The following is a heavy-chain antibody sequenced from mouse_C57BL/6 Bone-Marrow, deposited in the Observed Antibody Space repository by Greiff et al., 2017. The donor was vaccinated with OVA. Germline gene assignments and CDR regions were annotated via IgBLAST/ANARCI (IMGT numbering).Heavy chain of an antibody. J-gene: IGHJ1*03. Sequence: SGPELVKPGASVKISCKASGYTFTDYYINWVKQRPGQGLEWIGWIFPGSGSTYYNEKFKGKATLTVAKTSSTAYMLHNSLTSEDTAVYSWARGGTAVEETRYFDVWGTGTTVTVSS. CDR3: ARGGTAVEETRYFDV. D-gene: IGHD1-1*01. CDR2: IFPGSGST. CDR1: GYTFTDYY. V-gene: IGHV1-75*01.